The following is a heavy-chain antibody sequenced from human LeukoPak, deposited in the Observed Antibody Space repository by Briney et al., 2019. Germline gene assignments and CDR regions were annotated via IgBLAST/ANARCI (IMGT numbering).Heavy chain of an antibody. D-gene: IGHD2-15*01. Sequence: SETLSLTCAVYGGSFSGYYWSWIRQPPGKGLEWIGEINHSGSTNYNPSLKSRVTISVDTSKNQFSLKLSSVTAADTAVYYCARSYCSGGSCYWGSHYYYYGMDVWGQGTTVTVSS. CDR1: GGSFSGYY. J-gene: IGHJ6*02. CDR3: ARSYCSGGSCYWGSHYYYYGMDV. CDR2: INHSGST. V-gene: IGHV4-34*01.